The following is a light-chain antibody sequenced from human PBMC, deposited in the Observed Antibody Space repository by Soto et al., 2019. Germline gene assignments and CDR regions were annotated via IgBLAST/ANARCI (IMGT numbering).Light chain of an antibody. CDR3: NSYTSSNSYV. V-gene: IGLV2-14*03. J-gene: IGLJ1*01. CDR1: SSDVGAYNY. Sequence: QSALTQPASVSGSPGQSITISCTGTSSDVGAYNYVSWYQQHPGKAPKLMIYDVSNRPSGVSSRFSVSKSGNTASLTISGLQAEDEADYFCNSYTSSNSYVFGNGTKLTVL. CDR2: DVS.